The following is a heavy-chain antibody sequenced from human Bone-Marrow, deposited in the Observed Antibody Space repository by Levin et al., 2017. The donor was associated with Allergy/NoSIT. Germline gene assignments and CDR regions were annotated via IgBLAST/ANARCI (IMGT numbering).Heavy chain of an antibody. V-gene: IGHV1-2*02. CDR2: INPNSGGT. D-gene: IGHD1-26*01. CDR3: AREWELLSEYFYH. CDR1: GYTFTGYY. J-gene: IGHJ1*01. Sequence: ASVKVSCKASGYTFTGYYIHWVRQAPGQGPEWMGWINPNSGGTKYAQKFQGRVTMTRDRSISTAYMELSRLRSDDTAVYYCAREWELLSEYFYHWGQGTRVTVSS.